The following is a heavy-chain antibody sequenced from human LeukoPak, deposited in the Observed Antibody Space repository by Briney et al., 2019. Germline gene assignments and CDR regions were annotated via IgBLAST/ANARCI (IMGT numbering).Heavy chain of an antibody. CDR3: ARGILHYYYYMDV. D-gene: IGHD1-14*01. CDR1: GGSFSGYY. V-gene: IGHV4-34*10. CDR2: INHSGSS. J-gene: IGHJ6*03. Sequence: SETLSLTCAVYGGSFSGYYWTWIRQSPGKGLVWIGEINHSGSSNSNSSLKSRLTVSVDPSKNQFSLKLSSVTAADTAVYYCARGILHYYYYMDVWGKGTTVTVSS.